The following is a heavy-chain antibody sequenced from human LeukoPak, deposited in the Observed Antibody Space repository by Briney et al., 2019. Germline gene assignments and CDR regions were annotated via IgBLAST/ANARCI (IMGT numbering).Heavy chain of an antibody. CDR3: ARNGGYSYGSSLTRGAFDI. D-gene: IGHD5-18*01. V-gene: IGHV1-69*05. CDR1: GGTFSSYA. Sequence: SVKVSCKASGGTFSSYAISWVRQAPGQGLEWMGRIIPIFGTANYAQKFQGRVTITTDESTSTAYMELSSLRSEDTAVYYCARNGGYSYGSSLTRGAFDIWGQGTMVTVSS. CDR2: IIPIFGTA. J-gene: IGHJ3*02.